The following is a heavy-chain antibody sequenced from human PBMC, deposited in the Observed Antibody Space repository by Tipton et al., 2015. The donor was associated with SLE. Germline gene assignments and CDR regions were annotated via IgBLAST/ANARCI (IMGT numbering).Heavy chain of an antibody. CDR2: IIPIFGTA. CDR1: GGTFSSYA. D-gene: IGHD5-12*01. CDR3: ARGGFIVATGYIDY. Sequence: QSGPEVKKPGSSVKVSCKASGGTFSSYAISWVRQAPGQGLEWMGGIIPIFGTASYAQKFQGRVTITTDESTSTAYMELSSLRSEDTAVYYCARGGFIVATGYIDYWGQGTLVTVSS. V-gene: IGHV1-69*05. J-gene: IGHJ4*02.